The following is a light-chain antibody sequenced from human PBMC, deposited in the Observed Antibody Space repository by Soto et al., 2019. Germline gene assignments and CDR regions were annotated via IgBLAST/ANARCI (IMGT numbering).Light chain of an antibody. CDR2: GAS. CDR1: QSVSSSY. CDR3: QQYGSSPPIT. V-gene: IGKV3-20*01. Sequence: IVLTQSPATLSLSPGERATLSFRASQSVSSSYLAWYQQKPGQAPRLLIYGASSRATGIPDRFSGSGSGTDFTLTISRLEPEDFAVYYCQQYGSSPPITFGQGTRLEIK. J-gene: IGKJ5*01.